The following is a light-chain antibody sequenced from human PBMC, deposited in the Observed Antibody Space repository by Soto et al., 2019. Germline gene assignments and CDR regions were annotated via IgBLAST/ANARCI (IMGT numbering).Light chain of an antibody. CDR1: QSVGSNY. J-gene: IGKJ4*01. CDR2: GAS. V-gene: IGKV3-20*01. CDR3: QHYGRTPFT. Sequence: EIMLTQSPGTLSLSPGERATLSCRTSQSVGSNYFAWYQQKPGQAPSLLIYGASNRATGIPDRFSGSGSGTDVTLTIDRLEPEGFAVYYCQHYGRTPFTFGGGTKVEI.